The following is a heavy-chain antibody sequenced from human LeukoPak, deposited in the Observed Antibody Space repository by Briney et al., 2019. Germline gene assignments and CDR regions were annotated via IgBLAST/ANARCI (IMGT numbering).Heavy chain of an antibody. CDR2: ISPYNHNT. CDR1: GYTFTSYG. V-gene: IGHV1-18*01. CDR3: AAHDIVVVPAARTDAFDI. Sequence: GASVKVSCKASGYTFTSYGISWVRQAPGQGLEWMGWISPYNHNTNYAQKFQARVTMTTDTSTSTAYMELRSLRSDDTAVYYCAAHDIVVVPAARTDAFDIWGQGTMVTVSS. J-gene: IGHJ3*02. D-gene: IGHD2-2*01.